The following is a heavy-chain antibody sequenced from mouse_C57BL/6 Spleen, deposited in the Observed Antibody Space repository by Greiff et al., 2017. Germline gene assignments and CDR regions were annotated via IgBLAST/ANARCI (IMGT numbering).Heavy chain of an antibody. CDR1: GYSFTDYN. CDR2: INPNYGTT. J-gene: IGHJ2*01. D-gene: IGHD2-1*01. V-gene: IGHV1-39*01. CDR3: AKGSSYGNYDFDY. Sequence: EVQGVESGPVLVKPGASVKISCKASGYSFTDYNMNWVKQSHGKSLEWIGVINPNYGTTSYNQKFKGKATLTVEQSSNTAYMQLNSLTSVNSAGYCGAKGSSYGNYDFDYWGQGTTLTVSS.